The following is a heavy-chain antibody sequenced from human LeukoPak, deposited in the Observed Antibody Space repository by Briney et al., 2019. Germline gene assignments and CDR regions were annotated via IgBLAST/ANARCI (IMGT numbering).Heavy chain of an antibody. V-gene: IGHV3-23*01. J-gene: IGHJ4*02. CDR1: GFTFSSHA. CDR3: ARGYCSSTSCASDY. Sequence: GGSLRLSCAASGFTFSSHAMTWARQAPGKGLEGVSLISGFGDTTYYADSVKGRFTISRDNAKNSLYLQMNSLRAEDTAVYYCARGYCSSTSCASDYWGQGTLVTVSS. D-gene: IGHD2-2*01. CDR2: ISGFGDTT.